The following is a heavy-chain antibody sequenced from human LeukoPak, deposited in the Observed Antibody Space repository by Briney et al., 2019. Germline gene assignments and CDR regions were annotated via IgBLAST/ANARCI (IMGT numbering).Heavy chain of an antibody. J-gene: IGHJ4*02. Sequence: PGGSLRLSCAASGFTFSSYGMHWVRQAPGKGLEWVAVIWHDGSNKYYADSVKGRFTISRDNSKNTLYLQMNSLRAEDTAVYYCARHGEVVPAASADYWGQGTLVTVSS. CDR1: GFTFSSYG. CDR2: IWHDGSNK. CDR3: ARHGEVVPAASADY. V-gene: IGHV3-33*01. D-gene: IGHD2-2*01.